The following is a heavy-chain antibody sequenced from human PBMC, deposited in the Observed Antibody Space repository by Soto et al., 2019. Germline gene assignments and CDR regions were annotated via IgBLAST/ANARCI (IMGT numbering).Heavy chain of an antibody. CDR1: GGSIYTDDW. J-gene: IGHJ4*02. V-gene: IGHV4-4*02. CDR3: AKSLSLAMVFFDY. Sequence: SETLSLTCAVSGGSIYTDDWWTWVRQTPGKGLEWIGEVHQFVGTNYNPSLRSRVTISKNTLYLQMNSLRAEDTAVYYCAKSLSLAMVFFDYWGQGTLVTVSS. CDR2: VHQFVGT. D-gene: IGHD5-18*01.